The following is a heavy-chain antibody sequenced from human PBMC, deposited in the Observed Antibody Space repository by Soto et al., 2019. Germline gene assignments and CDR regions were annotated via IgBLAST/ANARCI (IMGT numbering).Heavy chain of an antibody. D-gene: IGHD3-22*01. V-gene: IGHV1-69*13. CDR2: IIPIFGTA. Sequence: SVKVSCKASGGTFSSYAISWVRQAPGQGLEWMGGIIPIFGTANYAQKFQGRVTITADESTSTAYMELSSLRSEDTAVYYCARPYDSSGPSSGYYGMDVWGQGTTVTVSS. J-gene: IGHJ6*02. CDR3: ARPYDSSGPSSGYYGMDV. CDR1: GGTFSSYA.